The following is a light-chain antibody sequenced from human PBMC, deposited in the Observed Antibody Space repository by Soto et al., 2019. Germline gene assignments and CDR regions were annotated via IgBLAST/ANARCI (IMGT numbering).Light chain of an antibody. J-gene: IGKJ3*01. CDR2: DAS. V-gene: IGKV3-11*01. Sequence: EIVLTQSPATLSLSPGERATLSCRASQSVSSYLAWYEQKPGQAPRRLIYDASNRATGIPARFSGSGSGTDFTLTISSLEPEDFAVYYCQQRSNWPLFTCGPGTKVDIK. CDR3: QQRSNWPLFT. CDR1: QSVSSY.